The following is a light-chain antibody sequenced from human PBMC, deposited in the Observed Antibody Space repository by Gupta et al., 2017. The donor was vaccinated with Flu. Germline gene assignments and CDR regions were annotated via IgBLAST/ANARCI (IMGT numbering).Light chain of an antibody. CDR2: WAS. V-gene: IGKV4-1*01. CDR3: HQNYQTPLT. Sequence: DIVMTQSQNTLTVSLGERATINCRSSQSLCSISSNKDYLDWYRQTPGQPPQLLISWASTREIGVPERFSGSGSGSDFTLTISSLQADDVAVYYCHQNYQTPLTFGGGTKVEIK. J-gene: IGKJ4*01. CDR1: QSLCSISSNKDY.